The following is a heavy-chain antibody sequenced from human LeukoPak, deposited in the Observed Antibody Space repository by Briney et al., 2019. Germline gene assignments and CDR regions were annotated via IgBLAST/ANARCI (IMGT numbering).Heavy chain of an antibody. CDR3: AKAHGVYDFWSGYYKSYFDY. V-gene: IGHV3-23*01. J-gene: IGHJ4*02. D-gene: IGHD3-3*01. Sequence: GGSLRLSCVASGFTFSSYAMSWVRQAPGKGLEWVSAISGSGGSTYYADSVKGRFTISRDNSKNTLYLQMNSLRAEDTAVYYCAKAHGVYDFWSGYYKSYFDYWGQGTLVTVSS. CDR1: GFTFSSYA. CDR2: ISGSGGST.